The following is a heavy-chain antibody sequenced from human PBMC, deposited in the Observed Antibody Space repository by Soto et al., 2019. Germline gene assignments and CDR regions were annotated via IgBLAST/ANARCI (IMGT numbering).Heavy chain of an antibody. Sequence: LVKVDCTASNYPFPRYCMSCVRQAPGQGLEWMGWINPNSGGTNYAQKFQGWVTMTRDTSISTAYMELSRLRSDDTAVYYCARQLWGAYYYYGMDVWGQGTKVTVSS. D-gene: IGHD5-18*01. CDR1: NYPFPRYC. V-gene: IGHV1-2*04. CDR3: ARQLWGAYYYYGMDV. CDR2: INPNSGGT. J-gene: IGHJ6*02.